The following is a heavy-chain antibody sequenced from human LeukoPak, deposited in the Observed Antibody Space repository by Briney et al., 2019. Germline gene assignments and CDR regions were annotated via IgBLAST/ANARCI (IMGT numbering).Heavy chain of an antibody. V-gene: IGHV3-23*01. CDR3: AKVEYDYIWGTYRLTYFDY. CDR1: GFTFSNYA. CDR2: ISGSGDRT. Sequence: GGSLRLSXAASGFTFSNYAMSWVRQAPGKGLEWVSAISGSGDRTYYADSVKGRCTISRDNTKNTMYLQMNSLRVEDTAVYYCAKVEYDYIWGTYRLTYFDYWGQGTLVTVSS. D-gene: IGHD3-16*02. J-gene: IGHJ4*02.